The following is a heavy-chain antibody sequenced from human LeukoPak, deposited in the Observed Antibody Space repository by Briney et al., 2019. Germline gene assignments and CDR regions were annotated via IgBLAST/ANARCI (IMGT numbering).Heavy chain of an antibody. V-gene: IGHV4-34*01. CDR2: INHSGGT. D-gene: IGHD6-19*01. CDR3: ARVGGGSGWYLPDAFDI. Sequence: SETLSLTCAVYDGSFSGYYWSWIRQPPGKGLEWIGEINHSGGTNYNPSLKSRVTISVDTSKNQFSLKLSSVTVADTAVYYCARVGGGSGWYLPDAFDIWGQGTMVTVSS. J-gene: IGHJ3*02. CDR1: DGSFSGYY.